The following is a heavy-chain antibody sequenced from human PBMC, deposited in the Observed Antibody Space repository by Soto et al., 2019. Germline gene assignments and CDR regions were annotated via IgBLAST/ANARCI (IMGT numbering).Heavy chain of an antibody. Sequence: GESLKISCKGSGYSFTTYWIGWVRQMPGKGLEGMVIIYPGDSDTRYSPSFQGQVTFSVDGAINTAFLQWSSLKASDTAMYYCARQVGDSSGYYHDFWGQGTLVTVSS. V-gene: IGHV5-51*01. CDR3: ARQVGDSSGYYHDF. CDR2: IYPGDSDT. D-gene: IGHD3-22*01. J-gene: IGHJ4*02. CDR1: GYSFTTYW.